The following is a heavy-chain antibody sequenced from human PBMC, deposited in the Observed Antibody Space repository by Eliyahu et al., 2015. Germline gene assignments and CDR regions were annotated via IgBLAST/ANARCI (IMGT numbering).Heavy chain of an antibody. CDR3: ARDLQQWELLPLKYYFDY. J-gene: IGHJ4*02. CDR2: ISSSSYI. Sequence: EVQLVESGGGLVKPGGSLRLSCVASGFTFSSYSMNWVRQAPGKGLEWVSSISSSSYIYYADSVKGRFTISRDNAKNSLYLQMNSLRAEDTAVYYCARDLQQWELLPLKYYFDYWGQGTLVTVSS. CDR1: GFTFSSYS. V-gene: IGHV3-21*01. D-gene: IGHD1-26*01.